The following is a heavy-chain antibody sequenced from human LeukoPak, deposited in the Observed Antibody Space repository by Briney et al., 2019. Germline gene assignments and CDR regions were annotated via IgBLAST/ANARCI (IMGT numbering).Heavy chain of an antibody. D-gene: IGHD3-10*01. CDR1: GGSISSSSYY. CDR2: IYYSGST. J-gene: IGHJ4*02. V-gene: IGHV4-39*01. CDR3: ARHPGGLLWFGELLSFDY. Sequence: SEILSLTCTVSGGSISSSSYYWGWIRQPPGKGLEWIGSIYYSGSTYYNPSLKSRVTISVDTSKNQFSLKLSSVTAADTAVYYCARHPGGLLWFGELLSFDYWGQGTLVTVSS.